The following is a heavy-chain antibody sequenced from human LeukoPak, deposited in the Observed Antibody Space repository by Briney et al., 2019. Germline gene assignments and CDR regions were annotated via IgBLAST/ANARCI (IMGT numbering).Heavy chain of an antibody. CDR3: AREPAFGVVIPFDY. CDR1: GGSFSGYY. CDR2: INHSGST. J-gene: IGHJ4*02. Sequence: SETLSLTCAVYGGSFSGYYWSWIRQPPGKGLEWIGEINHSGSTNYNPSPKSRVTISVDTSKNQFSLKLSSVTAADTAVYYCAREPAFGVVIPFDYWGQGTLVTVSS. V-gene: IGHV4-34*01. D-gene: IGHD3-3*01.